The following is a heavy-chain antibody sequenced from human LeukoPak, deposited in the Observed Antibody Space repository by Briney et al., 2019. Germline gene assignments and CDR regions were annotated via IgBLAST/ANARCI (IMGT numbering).Heavy chain of an antibody. D-gene: IGHD6-13*01. CDR2: INHSGST. Sequence: PSETLSLTCAVYGGSFSGYCWSWIRQPPGKGLEWIGEINHSGSTNHNPSLKSRVTISVDTSKNQFSLKLSSVTAADTAVYYCARRIAAAPCDYWGQGTLVTVSS. CDR1: GGSFSGYC. CDR3: ARRIAAAPCDY. V-gene: IGHV4-34*01. J-gene: IGHJ4*02.